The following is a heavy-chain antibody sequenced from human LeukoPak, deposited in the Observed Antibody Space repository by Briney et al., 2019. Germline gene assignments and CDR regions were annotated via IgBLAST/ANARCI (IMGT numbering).Heavy chain of an antibody. CDR2: IYYSGST. CDR3: ASPTTVTTQIDY. V-gene: IGHV4-39*01. J-gene: IGHJ4*02. CDR1: GGSISSYY. D-gene: IGHD4-17*01. Sequence: SETLSLTCTVSGGSISSYYWGWIRQPPGKGLEWIGSIYYSGSTYYNPSLKSRVTISVDTSKNQFSLKLSSVTAADTAVYYCASPTTVTTQIDYWGQGTLVTVSS.